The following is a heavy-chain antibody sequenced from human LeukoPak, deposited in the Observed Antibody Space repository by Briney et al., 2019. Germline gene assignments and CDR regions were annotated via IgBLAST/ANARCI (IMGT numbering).Heavy chain of an antibody. CDR1: GFTFSSYA. D-gene: IGHD3-22*01. CDR3: ARVSYDSSGYYYFYSNYYGMDV. CDR2: ISYDGSNK. J-gene: IGHJ6*02. V-gene: IGHV3-30*04. Sequence: GGSLRLSCAASGFTFSSYAMHWVRQAPGKGLEWVAVISYDGSNKYYADSVKGRFTISRDNSKNTLYLQMNSLRAEDTAVYYCARVSYDSSGYYYFYSNYYGMDVWGQGTTVTVSS.